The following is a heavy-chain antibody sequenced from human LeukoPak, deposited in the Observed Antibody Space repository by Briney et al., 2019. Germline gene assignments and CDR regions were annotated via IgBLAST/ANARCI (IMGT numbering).Heavy chain of an antibody. CDR1: GFTFSSFW. V-gene: IGHV3-7*03. Sequence: GGSLRLSCAASGFTFSSFWMGWVRQAPGKGLELVANIKQDGSEKYYVDSVQGRFTISRDNAKNSLYLQMNSLRVEDTAVYYCARDFSSGYFDYWGQGTLVTVSS. D-gene: IGHD6-19*01. J-gene: IGHJ4*02. CDR2: IKQDGSEK. CDR3: ARDFSSGYFDY.